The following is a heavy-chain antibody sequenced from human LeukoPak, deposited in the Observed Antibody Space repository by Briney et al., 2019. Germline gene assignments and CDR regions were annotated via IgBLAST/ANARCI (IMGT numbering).Heavy chain of an antibody. CDR3: ARGLAGSVVAATPSGY. CDR2: ISSSSSYI. Sequence: GGSLRLSCAASGFTVRTYNMNWVRQAPGKGLEWVSSISSSSSYIYYADSVKGRFTISRDNAKNSLFLQMNSLRAEDTAVYYCARGLAGSVVAATPSGYWGQGTLVTVSS. V-gene: IGHV3-21*01. D-gene: IGHD2-15*01. J-gene: IGHJ4*02. CDR1: GFTVRTYN.